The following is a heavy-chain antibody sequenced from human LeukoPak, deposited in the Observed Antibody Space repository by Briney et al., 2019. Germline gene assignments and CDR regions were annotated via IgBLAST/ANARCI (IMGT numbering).Heavy chain of an antibody. J-gene: IGHJ4*02. Sequence: GESLKISCKGSGYSFTSYWIVWVRQMPGKGLEWMGIIYPGDSDTRYSPSFQGQVTISADKSISAAYLQWRSLKASDTAIYYCARQAIVGATKSYFDYWGQGTLVTVSS. D-gene: IGHD1-26*01. CDR3: ARQAIVGATKSYFDY. CDR2: IYPGDSDT. V-gene: IGHV5-51*01. CDR1: GYSFTSYW.